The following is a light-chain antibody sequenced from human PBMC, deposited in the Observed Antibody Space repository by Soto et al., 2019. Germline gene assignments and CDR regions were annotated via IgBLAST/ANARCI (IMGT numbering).Light chain of an antibody. CDR2: GAS. Sequence: EIVLTQSPGTLSLSPGERATLSCRASQSVSSSYLAWYQQKPGQAPRLLIYGASSRATGIPDRFSGSGSGTDFTLTISRLEPEDIAVYYCQQYGISPRTFGQGTKVESK. V-gene: IGKV3-20*01. CDR1: QSVSSSY. J-gene: IGKJ1*01. CDR3: QQYGISPRT.